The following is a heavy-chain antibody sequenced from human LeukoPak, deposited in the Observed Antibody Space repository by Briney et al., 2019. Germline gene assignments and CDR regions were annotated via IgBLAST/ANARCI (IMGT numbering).Heavy chain of an antibody. J-gene: IGHJ6*02. CDR2: ISDSGDST. D-gene: IGHD3-10*01. V-gene: IGHV3-23*01. Sequence: GGSLRLSCAASGFIFSNYAMSWVRQAPGRGLEWVATISDSGDSTYYADSVKGRFTISRDNSKKTLYLQMDSLRAEDTAIHYCAKVPYSDYGSGRPPFMDVWGQGTTVAVSS. CDR1: GFIFSNYA. CDR3: AKVPYSDYGSGRPPFMDV.